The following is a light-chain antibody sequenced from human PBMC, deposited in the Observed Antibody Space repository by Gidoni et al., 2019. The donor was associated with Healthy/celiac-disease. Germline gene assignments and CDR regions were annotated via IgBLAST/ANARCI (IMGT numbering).Light chain of an antibody. V-gene: IGKV2-28*01. J-gene: IGKJ4*01. CDR1: QSLLHSNGYKY. CDR3: MQALQTPLT. CDR2: LCS. Sequence: DIVFTQSPLSLPVTPGEPASISCRSSQSLLHSNGYKYLDWYLQKPGQSPQLLIYLCSNRASGVPDRFSGSGSGTDFTLKISRVEAEDVGVYYCMQALQTPLTFGGGTKVEIK.